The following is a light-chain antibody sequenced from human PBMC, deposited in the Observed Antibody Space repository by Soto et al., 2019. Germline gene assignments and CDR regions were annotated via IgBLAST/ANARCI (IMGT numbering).Light chain of an antibody. J-gene: IGKJ1*01. CDR2: AAS. CDR1: QGISSY. Sequence: IQLTQSPSSLSASVGDRFTITCRSSQGISSYLAWYQQTPGKAPKLLIYAASTLQRGVPSRFSGSGSGTDFTLTISSLQPEDFATYYCQQLNSYPRTFGQGTKVDI. V-gene: IGKV1-9*01. CDR3: QQLNSYPRT.